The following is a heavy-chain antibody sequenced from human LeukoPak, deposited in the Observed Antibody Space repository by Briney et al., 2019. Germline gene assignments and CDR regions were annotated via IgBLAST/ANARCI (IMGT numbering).Heavy chain of an antibody. CDR1: GGSLSGYY. D-gene: IGHD2-8*01. J-gene: IGHJ4*02. Sequence: RASETLSLTCAVYGGSLSGYYWVWIRQPPEKGLEWIGEINHSGSANYNPSLKSRFTISVDTSKNQFSPNLKSVTAADTAVYYCARERRVGYYFDSWGQGTLVTVSS. CDR2: INHSGSA. CDR3: ARERRVGYYFDS. V-gene: IGHV4-34*01.